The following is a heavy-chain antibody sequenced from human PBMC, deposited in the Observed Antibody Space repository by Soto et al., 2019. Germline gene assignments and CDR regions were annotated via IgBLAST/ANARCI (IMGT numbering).Heavy chain of an antibody. D-gene: IGHD4-17*01. CDR1: GFTFSSYG. J-gene: IGHJ2*01. V-gene: IGHV3-30*18. CDR2: ISYDGSNK. CDR3: AKAVYGDAWYFDL. Sequence: GGSLRLSCAASGFTFSSYGMHWVRQAPGKGLEWVAVISYDGSNKYYADSVKGRFTISRDNSKNTLYLQMNSLRAEDTAVYYCAKAVYGDAWYFDLWGRGTLVTVSS.